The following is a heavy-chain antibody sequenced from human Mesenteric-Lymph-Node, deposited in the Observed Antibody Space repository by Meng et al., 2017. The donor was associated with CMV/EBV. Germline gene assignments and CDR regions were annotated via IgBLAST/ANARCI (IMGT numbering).Heavy chain of an antibody. J-gene: IGHJ6*02. D-gene: IGHD6-6*01. Sequence: ESLKISCAVYGGSFSGYYWTWIRQPPGQGLEWIGEISHNGDTTYNPSLKSRVTISVDTSKNQFSLKLSSVTAADTAVYYCVWSSSPHYYGMDVWGQGTTVTVSS. CDR2: ISHNGDT. CDR1: GGSFSGYY. V-gene: IGHV4-34*01. CDR3: VWSSSPHYYGMDV.